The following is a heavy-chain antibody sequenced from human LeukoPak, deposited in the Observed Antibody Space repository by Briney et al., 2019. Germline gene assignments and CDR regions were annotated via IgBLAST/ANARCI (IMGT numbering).Heavy chain of an antibody. V-gene: IGHV3-20*04. CDR2: INWKGSVT. Sequence: GGSLRLSCEASGFIFDDHGMAWVRQAPGKGLEWVSGINWKGSVTGYADSVEGRFTISRDNAEKSLHLQMHGPRDEDTALYYCARAPYSNSWYYFDYWGQGMPVTVSS. CDR3: ARAPYSNSWYYFDY. D-gene: IGHD6-13*01. J-gene: IGHJ4*02. CDR1: GFIFDDHG.